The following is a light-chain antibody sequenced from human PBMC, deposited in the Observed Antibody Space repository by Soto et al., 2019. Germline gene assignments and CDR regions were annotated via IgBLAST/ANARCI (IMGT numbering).Light chain of an antibody. V-gene: IGKV3-20*01. CDR1: QSVSSSY. J-gene: IGKJ1*01. Sequence: ENVLTQSPVTLSLSPGAIATLSCRASQSVSSSYLAWYQQKPGQAPRLLIYGASSRATGIPDRFSGSGSGTDFTLTISRLEPEDFAVYYCQQYGSSPRTFGQGNKVDIK. CDR3: QQYGSSPRT. CDR2: GAS.